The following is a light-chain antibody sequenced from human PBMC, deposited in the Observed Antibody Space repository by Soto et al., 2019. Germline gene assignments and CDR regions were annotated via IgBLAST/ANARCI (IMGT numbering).Light chain of an antibody. Sequence: QSVLTQPASASGTPGPTVTISCSGSSSNIGSAYIYWYQHLPGTAPKLLIYRNNQRPSGVPDRFSASKSGTSASLAISGLRSEDDADYYCAAWDDSLVVFGGGT. CDR1: SSNIGSAY. V-gene: IGLV1-47*01. CDR2: RNN. J-gene: IGLJ2*01. CDR3: AAWDDSLVV.